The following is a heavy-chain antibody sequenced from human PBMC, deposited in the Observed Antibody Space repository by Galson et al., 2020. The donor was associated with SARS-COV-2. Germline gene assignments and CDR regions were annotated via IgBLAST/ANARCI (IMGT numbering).Heavy chain of an antibody. Sequence: SETLSLTCTVPGGSISSGSYYWSWIRQPAGKGLEWIGHIYTSGRTNYNPSLKRRVTISVDTSKNQFSLKLSSVTAAGTAVYYCARVPGWVVALLDYWGQGTLVTGSS. D-gene: IGHD3-16*02. CDR1: GGSISSGSYY. V-gene: IGHV4-61*09. CDR2: IYTSGRT. CDR3: ARVPGWVVALLDY. J-gene: IGHJ4*02.